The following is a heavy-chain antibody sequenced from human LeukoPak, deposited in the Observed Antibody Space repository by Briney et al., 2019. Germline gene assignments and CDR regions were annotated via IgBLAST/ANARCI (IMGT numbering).Heavy chain of an antibody. CDR2: INHSGST. V-gene: IGHV4-34*01. CDR3: ARAPGYYYDSSGYGAFDI. Sequence: SETLSLTCAVYGGSFSGYYWSWIRQPPGKGLEWIGEINHSGSTNYNPSLKSRVTISVDTSKNQFSLKLSSVTAADTAVYYCARAPGYYYDSSGYGAFDIWGQGTMVTVSS. D-gene: IGHD3-22*01. J-gene: IGHJ3*02. CDR1: GGSFSGYY.